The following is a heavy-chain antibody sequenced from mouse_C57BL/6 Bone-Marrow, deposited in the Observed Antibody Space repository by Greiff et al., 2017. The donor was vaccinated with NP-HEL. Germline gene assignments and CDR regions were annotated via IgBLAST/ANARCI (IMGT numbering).Heavy chain of an antibody. CDR1: GYTFTSYW. D-gene: IGHD1-1*01. CDR2: IDPSDSYT. V-gene: IGHV1-50*01. CDR3: ARPYYYGSSSHYYYAMDY. J-gene: IGHJ4*01. Sequence: VKLQQPGAELVKPGASVKLSCKASGYTFTSYWMQWVKQRPGQGLEWIGEIDPSDSYTNYNQKFKGKATLTVDTSSSTAYMQLSSLTSEDSAVYYCARPYYYGSSSHYYYAMDYWGQGTSVTVSS.